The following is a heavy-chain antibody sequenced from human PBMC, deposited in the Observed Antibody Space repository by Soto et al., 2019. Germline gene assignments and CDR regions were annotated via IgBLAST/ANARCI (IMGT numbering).Heavy chain of an antibody. Sequence: EVHLVESGGGLVQPGGSLRLSCAASGFTFSSYTMNWVRQAPGKGLEWVSCISSSTSTIEYADSVKGRFTISRDNAKNSLYLQMNSPRAEDTAVYYCARGGVDRPGCWGQGTLVTVSS. J-gene: IGHJ4*02. CDR3: ARGGVDRPGC. V-gene: IGHV3-48*01. D-gene: IGHD3-22*01. CDR2: ISSSTSTI. CDR1: GFTFSSYT.